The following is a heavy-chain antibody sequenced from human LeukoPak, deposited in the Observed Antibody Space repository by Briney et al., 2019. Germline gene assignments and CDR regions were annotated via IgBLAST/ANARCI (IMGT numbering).Heavy chain of an antibody. CDR2: IYYSGST. V-gene: IGHV4-39*01. Sequence: SETLSLTCTVSGGSISRSSYYWGWIRQPPGKGLEWIGSIYYSGSTYYNPSLKSRVTISVDTSKNQFSLKLSSVTAADTAVYYCASSSRRTNLVDYWGQGTLVTVSS. CDR3: ASSSRRTNLVDY. J-gene: IGHJ4*02. D-gene: IGHD1-7*01. CDR1: GGSISRSSYY.